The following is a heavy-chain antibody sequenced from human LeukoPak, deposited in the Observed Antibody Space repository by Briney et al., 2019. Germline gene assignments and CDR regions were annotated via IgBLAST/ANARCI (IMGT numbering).Heavy chain of an antibody. CDR2: ISHSGST. Sequence: PSETLSLTCAVSGYSISSGYYWGWIRQPPGKGLDWIGSISHSGSTYYNPSLRSRVPISIDTSKNQFSLRLNSVTATDTAVYYCARVGGYSYGNYYFNYWGQGTLVTVSS. CDR3: ARVGGYSYGNYYFNY. V-gene: IGHV4-38-2*01. CDR1: GYSISSGYY. J-gene: IGHJ4*02. D-gene: IGHD5-18*01.